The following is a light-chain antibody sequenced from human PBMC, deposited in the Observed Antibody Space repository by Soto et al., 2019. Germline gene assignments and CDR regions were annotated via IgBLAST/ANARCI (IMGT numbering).Light chain of an antibody. CDR3: QQRSNWRGLT. J-gene: IGKJ4*01. CDR1: QSVSSY. Sequence: EIVLTQSPATLSLSPGERATLSCRASQSVSSYFAWYQQKPGQAPRLLIYDASNRATGIPARFSGSGSGTDFPLTISSLEPEDFAVYYCQQRSNWRGLTFGGGTKVEIK. V-gene: IGKV3-11*01. CDR2: DAS.